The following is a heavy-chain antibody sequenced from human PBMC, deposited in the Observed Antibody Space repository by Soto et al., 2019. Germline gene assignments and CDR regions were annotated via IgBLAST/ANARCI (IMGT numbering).Heavy chain of an antibody. CDR3: ARAKTTRIVPQNY. V-gene: IGHV4-61*01. CDR1: GGSVNSATYY. J-gene: IGHJ4*02. CDR2: IYYSGTT. D-gene: IGHD3-22*01. Sequence: QVQLQESGPGLVKPSETLSLTCTVSGGSVNSATYYWSWIRQPPGKGLEWIGYIYYSGTTNYNPSLKSRVTISVDTSKNQFSLHLSSVTAADTAVYYCARAKTTRIVPQNYCGQGTLVTVS.